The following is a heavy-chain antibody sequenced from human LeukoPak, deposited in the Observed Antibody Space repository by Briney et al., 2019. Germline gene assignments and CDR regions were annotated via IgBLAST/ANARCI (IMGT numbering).Heavy chain of an antibody. D-gene: IGHD6-13*01. V-gene: IGHV1-18*01. Sequence: ASVKVSCKASGYTFTSYGISWVRQAPGQGLEWMGWISAYNGNTNYALKLQGRVTMTTDTSTSTAYMELRSLRSDDTAVYYCARDLGAAGRADWFDPWGQGTLVTVSS. J-gene: IGHJ5*02. CDR2: ISAYNGNT. CDR3: ARDLGAAGRADWFDP. CDR1: GYTFTSYG.